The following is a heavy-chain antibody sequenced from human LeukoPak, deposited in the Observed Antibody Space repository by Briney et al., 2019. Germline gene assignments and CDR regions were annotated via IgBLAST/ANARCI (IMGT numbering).Heavy chain of an antibody. D-gene: IGHD3/OR15-3a*01. CDR1: GFSFSSSW. V-gene: IGHV3-74*01. Sequence: GGSLRLSCEASGFSFSSSWMHWVRQAPGKGLVWVSRINKDGRTINYADSVKGRFTISRDNAKDTLYLQMNSLRAEDTAVYYCARGWTGYYAIDNWGQGTLVTVSS. J-gene: IGHJ4*02. CDR3: ARGWTGYYAIDN. CDR2: INKDGRTI.